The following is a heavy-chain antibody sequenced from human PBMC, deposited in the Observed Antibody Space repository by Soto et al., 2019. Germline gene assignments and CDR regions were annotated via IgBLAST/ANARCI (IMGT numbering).Heavy chain of an antibody. CDR2: IYYSGST. V-gene: IGHV4-59*01. Sequence: QVQLQESGPGLVKPSETLSLTCTVSGGSISSYYWSWIRQPPGKGLEWIGYIYYSGSTNYNPSLKSRVTISVDTSKNQCSLKLSSVTAADTAVYYCAREARGDYGSLDVWGQGTTVTVSS. CDR1: GGSISSYY. J-gene: IGHJ6*02. CDR3: AREARGDYGSLDV. D-gene: IGHD4-17*01.